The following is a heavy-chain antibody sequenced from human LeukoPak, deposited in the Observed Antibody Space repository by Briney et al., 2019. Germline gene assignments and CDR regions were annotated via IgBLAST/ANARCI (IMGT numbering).Heavy chain of an antibody. D-gene: IGHD3-22*01. J-gene: IGHJ4*02. Sequence: GGSLRLPCAASGFTFSSYSMNWVGQAPGKGLEWVSSISSSSSYIYYADSVKGGFTISRDNAKNSVYLQMNSLRAEDTAVYYCATEGPYYYDSSAYYPFDYWGQGTLVTVSS. V-gene: IGHV3-21*01. CDR1: GFTFSSYS. CDR3: ATEGPYYYDSSAYYPFDY. CDR2: ISSSSSYI.